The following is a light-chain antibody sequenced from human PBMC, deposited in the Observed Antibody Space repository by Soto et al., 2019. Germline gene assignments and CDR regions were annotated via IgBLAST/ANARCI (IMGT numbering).Light chain of an antibody. CDR3: QQFKDYVWT. CDR1: QSISTY. J-gene: IGKJ1*01. Sequence: EIQSAQSPYSLSASVGDRGTITCRTSQSISTYLNWYQKKPGKDPKVMIYAASSLQSGVPSRFSGTVSGTEFNLIICKLQTDDCATYECQQFKDYVWTFGPGTPVEIK. CDR2: AAS. V-gene: IGKV1-39*01.